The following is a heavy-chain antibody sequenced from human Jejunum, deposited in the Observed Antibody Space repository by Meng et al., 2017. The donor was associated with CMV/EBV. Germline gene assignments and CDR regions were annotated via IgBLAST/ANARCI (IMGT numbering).Heavy chain of an antibody. CDR1: GFTFSSNY. CDR3: TRGGED. V-gene: IGHV3-66*01. Sequence: GGALVRRVGSLSLSCAAFGFTFSSNYMIWVRQAPGKGLEWVSVIYGGGTTYYADSVQGRFTISRDNSKNTVYLQMNSLRAEDTAVYYCTRGGEDWGQGTLVTVSS. J-gene: IGHJ4*02. CDR2: IYGGGTT.